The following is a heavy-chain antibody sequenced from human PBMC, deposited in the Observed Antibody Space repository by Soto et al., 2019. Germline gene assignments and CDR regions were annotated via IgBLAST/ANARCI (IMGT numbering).Heavy chain of an antibody. CDR2: IIPIFGTA. CDR3: ARAAQPRDYSSGMDV. J-gene: IGHJ6*02. CDR1: GGTFSSYG. V-gene: IGHV1-69*12. Sequence: QVQLVQSGAEVKKPGSSVKVSCKASGGTFSSYGISWVRQAPGQGLEWMGGIIPIFGTANYAQKFQGRVTITADESTSTAYRELSSLRSEDPAVYYCARAAQPRDYSSGMDVWAKGPRSPSP.